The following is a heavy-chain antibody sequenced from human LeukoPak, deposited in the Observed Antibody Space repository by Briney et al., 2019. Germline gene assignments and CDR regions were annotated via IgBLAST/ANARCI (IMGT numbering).Heavy chain of an antibody. CDR2: IVGSDDST. CDR3: ARGRRTDFHYYNYMDV. V-gene: IGHV3-23*01. J-gene: IGHJ6*03. Sequence: GGSLRLSCVASGFSFSSYAMNWVRQGAGKGLEWVSGIVGSDDSTCHADSVRGRFTISRGNSKNTLYLHMNSLSGEDTAVYYCARGRRTDFHYYNYMDVWGKGTAVTVSS. CDR1: GFSFSSYA. D-gene: IGHD3-3*01.